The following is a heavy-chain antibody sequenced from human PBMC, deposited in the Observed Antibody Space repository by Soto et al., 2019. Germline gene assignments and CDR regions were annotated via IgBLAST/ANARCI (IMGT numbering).Heavy chain of an antibody. CDR3: AKRGGIVEVSRTFVGYGMDV. Sequence: LRLSPAASGFPSRNYAIIWVLQAAGNGLQRVSRISGNGSDIHYADSVKGRSTITRDNAKNTLYLQMTSLRAEATAVYYWAKRGGIVEVSRTFVGYGMDVWGQGTTVTVSS. D-gene: IGHD2-21*01. V-gene: IGHV3-23*01. J-gene: IGHJ6*02. CDR2: ISGNGSDI. CDR1: GFPSRNYA.